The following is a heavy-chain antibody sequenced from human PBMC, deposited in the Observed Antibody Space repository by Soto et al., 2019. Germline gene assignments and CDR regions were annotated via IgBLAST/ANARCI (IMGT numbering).Heavy chain of an antibody. V-gene: IGHV1-3*01. J-gene: IGHJ4*02. D-gene: IGHD2-2*01. CDR1: GYTFTSYA. CDR2: INAGNGNT. Sequence: QVQLVQSGAEVKKPGASVKVSCKASGYTFTSYAMHWVRQAPAQRLEWMGWINAGNGNTKYSQKFQGRVTITRDTSASTAYMELSSLRSEDTAVYYCARNRNQLLPFDYWGQGTLVTVSS. CDR3: ARNRNQLLPFDY.